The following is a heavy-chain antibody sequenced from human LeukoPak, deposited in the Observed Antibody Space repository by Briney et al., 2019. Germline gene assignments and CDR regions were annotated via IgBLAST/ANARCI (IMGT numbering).Heavy chain of an antibody. Sequence: VASVKVSCKASGYTFTSYGISWVRQAPGQGLEWVGWISAYNGNTNYAQKLQGRVTMTTDTSTSTAYMELRSLRSDDTAVYYCARDVLYDYVWGSYRPQPRVKLENFDYWGQGTLVTVSS. J-gene: IGHJ4*02. D-gene: IGHD3-16*02. V-gene: IGHV1-18*01. CDR3: ARDVLYDYVWGSYRPQPRVKLENFDY. CDR2: ISAYNGNT. CDR1: GYTFTSYG.